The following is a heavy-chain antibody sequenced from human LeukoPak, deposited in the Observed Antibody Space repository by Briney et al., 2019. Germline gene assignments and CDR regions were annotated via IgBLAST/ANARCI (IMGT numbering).Heavy chain of an antibody. V-gene: IGHV1-2*02. CDR1: GYTFSGYY. CDR3: ARGRGGATTGFDH. CDR2: INSNSGAR. Sequence: ASVKVSFKASGYTFSGYYMHWVRQAPGQGLESMGWINSNSGARNYAPKFQGRVAFSRDNSISTAYMELSSLRSDDTAIYYCARGRGGATTGFDHWGQGTLVTVSS. J-gene: IGHJ4*02. D-gene: IGHD1-26*01.